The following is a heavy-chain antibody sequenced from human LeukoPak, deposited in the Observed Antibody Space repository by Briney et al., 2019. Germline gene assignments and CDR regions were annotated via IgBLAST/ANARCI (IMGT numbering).Heavy chain of an antibody. CDR1: GFTFSSSS. D-gene: IGHD3-22*01. Sequence: SGGSLRLSCAASGFTFSSSSMNWVRQAPGKGLEWVSYISSSSSTIYYADSVKGRFTISRDNAKNSLYLQMNSLRDEDTAVYYCARQYYYDSSGYYYYYYGMDVWGQGTTVTVSS. CDR3: ARQYYYDSSGYYYYYYGMDV. J-gene: IGHJ6*02. CDR2: ISSSSSTI. V-gene: IGHV3-48*02.